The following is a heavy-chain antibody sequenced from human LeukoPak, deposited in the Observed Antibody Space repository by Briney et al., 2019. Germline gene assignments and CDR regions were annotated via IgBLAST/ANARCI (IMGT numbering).Heavy chain of an antibody. Sequence: GESLKISCKGSGYSFNSYWIGWVRQMPGKGLEWMGIIYPGDSDTRYSPSFQGQVTISADKSISTAYLQWSSLKASDTAMYYCASRGDCTNGVCYLPWFDPWGQGTLVTVSS. CDR3: ASRGDCTNGVCYLPWFDP. J-gene: IGHJ5*02. V-gene: IGHV5-51*01. D-gene: IGHD2-8*01. CDR1: GYSFNSYW. CDR2: IYPGDSDT.